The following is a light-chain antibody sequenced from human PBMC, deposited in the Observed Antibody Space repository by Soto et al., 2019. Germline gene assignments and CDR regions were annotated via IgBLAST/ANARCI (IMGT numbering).Light chain of an antibody. CDR2: DAS. CDR3: QQYGSSPIT. CDR1: QSVRRS. Sequence: EIGLTQSPVTLSLSPGERATLSCRASQSVRRSLAWYQQHAGQAPRLLIYDASTRATGVPDRFSGGGSGTDFTLTISRLEPEDFAVYYCQQYGSSPITFGQGTRLEIK. J-gene: IGKJ5*01. V-gene: IGKV3-20*01.